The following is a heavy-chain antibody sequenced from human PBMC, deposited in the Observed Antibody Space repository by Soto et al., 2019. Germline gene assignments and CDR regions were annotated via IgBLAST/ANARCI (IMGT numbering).Heavy chain of an antibody. Sequence: SETLSLTCTVSGGSISSYYWSWIRQPPGKGLEWIGYIYYSGSTNYNTSLKSRVTISVDTSKNQFSLKLSSVTAADTAVYYWARSLTRDIVEVPADPRIYSMDVWGKGTTVTVSS. CDR2: IYYSGST. V-gene: IGHV4-59*01. CDR3: ARSLTRDIVEVPADPRIYSMDV. D-gene: IGHD2-2*01. J-gene: IGHJ6*03. CDR1: GGSISSYY.